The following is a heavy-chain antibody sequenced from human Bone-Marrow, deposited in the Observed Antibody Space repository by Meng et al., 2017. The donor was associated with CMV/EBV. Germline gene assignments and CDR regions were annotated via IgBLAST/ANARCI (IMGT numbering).Heavy chain of an antibody. D-gene: IGHD2-2*01. CDR3: ARDADIVVVPAAMPVYGMDV. CDR2: INPSGGST. V-gene: IGHV1-46*01. J-gene: IGHJ6*02. CDR1: GYTFTSYY. Sequence: ASVKVSCKASGYTFTSYYMHWVRQAPGQGLEWMGIINPSGGSTSYAQKFQGRVTMTRDTSISTAYMELRSLRSDDTAVYYCARDADIVVVPAAMPVYGMDVWGQGTTVTVSS.